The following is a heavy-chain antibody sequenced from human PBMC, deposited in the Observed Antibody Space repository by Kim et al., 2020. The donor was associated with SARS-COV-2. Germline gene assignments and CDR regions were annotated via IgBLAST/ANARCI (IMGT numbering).Heavy chain of an antibody. J-gene: IGHJ5*02. CDR3: SRDEGLEFGEMGGKWFDP. CDR2: INPSGGST. D-gene: IGHD3-10*01. Sequence: ASVKVSCKASGYTFTSYYMHWVRQAPGQGLEWMGIINPSGGSTSYAQKFQGRVTKTRDTSTSTDYMWLSSLRSEDTAVYYCSRDEGLEFGEMGGKWFDPWGQGTLVTVSS. V-gene: IGHV1-46*01. CDR1: GYTFTSYY.